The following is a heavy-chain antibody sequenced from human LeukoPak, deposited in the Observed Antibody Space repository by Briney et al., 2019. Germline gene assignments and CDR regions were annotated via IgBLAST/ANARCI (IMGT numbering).Heavy chain of an antibody. J-gene: IGHJ4*02. CDR1: GFTFSSYA. V-gene: IGHV3-30*04. CDR3: ARQHCSGGDCYFFD. CDR2: ISYDGSNK. D-gene: IGHD2-15*01. Sequence: GGSLRLSCAASGFTFSSYAMHWVRQAPGKGLEWVAVISYDGSNKYYADSVKGRFTISRDNSKNTLYLQLNSLRAEDTAVYYCARQHCSGGDCYFFDWGQGTLVTVSS.